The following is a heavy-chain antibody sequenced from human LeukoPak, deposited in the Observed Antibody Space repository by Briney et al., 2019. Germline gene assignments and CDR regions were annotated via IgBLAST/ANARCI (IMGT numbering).Heavy chain of an antibody. CDR3: ARVNGLYYYYYMDV. V-gene: IGHV3-64*01. J-gene: IGHJ6*03. D-gene: IGHD2-8*01. Sequence: GGSLRLSCAASGFTFSSYAMHWVRQAPGKGLEYVSAISSNGGSTYYANSVKGRFTISRDNSKNTLYLQMGSLRAEDMAVYYCARVNGLYYYYYMDVWGKGTTVTVSS. CDR1: GFTFSSYA. CDR2: ISSNGGST.